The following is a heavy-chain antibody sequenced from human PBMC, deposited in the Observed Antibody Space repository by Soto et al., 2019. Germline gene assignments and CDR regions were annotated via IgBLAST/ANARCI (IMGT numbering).Heavy chain of an antibody. CDR2: IWSDGSNK. CDR3: TRRGFLEWLPDRYYYMDV. J-gene: IGHJ6*03. D-gene: IGHD3-3*01. Sequence: GGSLRLSCAASGFTFSSYGMHWVRQAPGKGLEWVAVIWSDGSNKYYADSVKGRFTISRDNPKNTLYLQMNSLRAEDTAIYFCTRRGFLEWLPDRYYYMDVWGKGTTVTVSS. CDR1: GFTFSSYG. V-gene: IGHV3-33*01.